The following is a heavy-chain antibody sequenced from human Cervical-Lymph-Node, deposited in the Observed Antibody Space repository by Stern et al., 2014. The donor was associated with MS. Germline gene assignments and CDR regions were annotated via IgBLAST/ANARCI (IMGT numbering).Heavy chain of an antibody. J-gene: IGHJ6*02. CDR1: GYTFTGYY. CDR2: INPNSGGT. Sequence: QMQLVQSGAEVKKPGASVKVSCKASGYTFTGYYMHWVRQAPGQGLECMGWINPNSGGTNYAQKFQGWVTMTRDTSISTAYMELSRLRSDDTAVYYCARNYGDYAYYYYGMDVWGQGTTVTVSS. V-gene: IGHV1-2*04. D-gene: IGHD4-17*01. CDR3: ARNYGDYAYYYYGMDV.